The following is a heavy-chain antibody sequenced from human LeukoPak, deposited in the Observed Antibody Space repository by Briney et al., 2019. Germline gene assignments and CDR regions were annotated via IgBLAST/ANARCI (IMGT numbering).Heavy chain of an antibody. CDR3: ARDREMPTITGSLLDY. J-gene: IGHJ4*02. CDR1: GFPFSSYE. Sequence: GGSLRLSCAASGFPFSSYEMNWVRQAPGKGLEWVSSISSSSSYIYYADSVKGRFTISRDNAKNSLYLQMNSLRAEDTAVYYCARDREMPTITGSLLDYWGQGILVTVSS. CDR2: ISSSSSYI. V-gene: IGHV3-21*01. D-gene: IGHD5-24*01.